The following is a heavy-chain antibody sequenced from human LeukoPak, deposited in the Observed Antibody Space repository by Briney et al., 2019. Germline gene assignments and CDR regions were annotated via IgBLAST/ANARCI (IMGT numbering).Heavy chain of an antibody. Sequence: AGGSLRLSCAASGFTFSSYAMHWVRQAPGKGLEWVSVMYSGGSTFYGDSVKGRFTISRDNSMNTPYLQMNSLRVDDTAVYYCAREQVVVGRGYYGMDVWGQGTTVTVSS. D-gene: IGHD2-2*01. CDR3: AREQVVVGRGYYGMDV. V-gene: IGHV3-66*01. J-gene: IGHJ6*02. CDR2: MYSGGST. CDR1: GFTFSSYA.